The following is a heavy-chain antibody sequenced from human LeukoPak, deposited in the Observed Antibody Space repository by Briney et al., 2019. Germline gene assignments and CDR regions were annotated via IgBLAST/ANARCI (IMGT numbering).Heavy chain of an antibody. CDR2: IYYSGST. Sequence: SETLSLTCTVPGVSISSYYWSWIRQPPGKGLEWIGYIYYSGSTNYNPSLKSRVTISVDTSKNQFSLKLSSVTAADTAVYYCARAPGDYGILRWFDPWGQGTLVTVSS. D-gene: IGHD4-17*01. J-gene: IGHJ5*02. CDR3: ARAPGDYGILRWFDP. CDR1: GVSISSYY. V-gene: IGHV4-59*01.